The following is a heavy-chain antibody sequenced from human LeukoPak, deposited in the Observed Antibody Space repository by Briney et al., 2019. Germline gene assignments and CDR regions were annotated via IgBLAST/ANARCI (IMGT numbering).Heavy chain of an antibody. CDR2: IYSGGST. Sequence: GGSLRLSCAASGFTFSRSWMSWVRQAPGKGLKWVSVIYSGGSTYYADSVKGRFTTPRDISKNTLYLQMNSLRAEDTAVYYCASVNGDGAEYFQHWGQGTLVTVSS. J-gene: IGHJ1*01. CDR1: GFTFSRSW. CDR3: ASVNGDGAEYFQH. D-gene: IGHD2-21*01. V-gene: IGHV3-53*01.